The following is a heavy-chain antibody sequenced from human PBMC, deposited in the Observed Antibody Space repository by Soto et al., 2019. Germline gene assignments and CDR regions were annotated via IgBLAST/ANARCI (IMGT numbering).Heavy chain of an antibody. V-gene: IGHV4-39*01. CDR2: IYYSGST. Sequence: SETLSLTXTVSGGSISSSSYYWGWIRQPPGKGLEWIGSIYYSGSTYYNPSLKSRVTISVDTSKNQFSLKLSSVTAADTAVYYCATTQTYSSGWYSPTASFDYWGQGTLVTVSS. CDR3: ATTQTYSSGWYSPTASFDY. J-gene: IGHJ4*02. D-gene: IGHD6-19*01. CDR1: GGSISSSSYY.